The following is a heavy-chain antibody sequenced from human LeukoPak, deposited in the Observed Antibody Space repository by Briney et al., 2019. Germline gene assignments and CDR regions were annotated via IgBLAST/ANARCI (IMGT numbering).Heavy chain of an antibody. J-gene: IGHJ4*02. CDR2: ISSSGSTI. CDR3: ARLVLLWFGELAPFDY. CDR1: RFTFSDYY. D-gene: IGHD3-10*01. V-gene: IGHV3-11*01. Sequence: PGGSLRLSCAASRFTFSDYYMSWIRQAPGKGLEWASYISSSGSTIYYADSVKGRFTISRDNAKNSLYLQMNSLRAEDTAVYYCARLVLLWFGELAPFDYWGQGTLVTVSS.